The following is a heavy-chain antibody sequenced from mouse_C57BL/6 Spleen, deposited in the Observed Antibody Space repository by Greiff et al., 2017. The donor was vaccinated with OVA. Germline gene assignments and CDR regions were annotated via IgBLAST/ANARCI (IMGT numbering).Heavy chain of an antibody. J-gene: IGHJ4*01. CDR2: IDPSDSYT. Sequence: QVQLQQSGAELVMPGASVKLSCKASGYTFTSYWMHWVKQRPGQGLEWIGEIDPSDSYTNYNQKFKGKSTLTVDKSSSTAYMQLSSLTSEDSAVYYCARSGTGYAMDYWGQGTSVTVSS. CDR3: ARSGTGYAMDY. D-gene: IGHD4-1*01. V-gene: IGHV1-69*01. CDR1: GYTFTSYW.